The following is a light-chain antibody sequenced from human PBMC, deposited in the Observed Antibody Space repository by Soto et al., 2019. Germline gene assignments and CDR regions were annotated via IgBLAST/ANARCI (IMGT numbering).Light chain of an antibody. CDR2: AAS. J-gene: IGKJ1*01. CDR3: QQSYSTFPT. V-gene: IGKV1-39*01. Sequence: DIQMTQSPSSLSASVGDRVTITCRASQSISSYLNWYQQNPGKAPKLLIYAASSLQSGVPSRFSCSASGTDFTLTISSLQPEDFATYYCQQSYSTFPTFGQGTKVEIK. CDR1: QSISSY.